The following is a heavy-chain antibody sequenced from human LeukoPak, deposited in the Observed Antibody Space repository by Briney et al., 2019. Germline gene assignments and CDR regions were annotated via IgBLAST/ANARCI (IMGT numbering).Heavy chain of an antibody. CDR3: AKDLVPGSYNWFDP. J-gene: IGHJ5*02. CDR2: IRYDGSNK. D-gene: IGHD3-10*01. Sequence: GGSLRLSCAASGFTFSSYGMHWVRQAPGKGLEWVAFIRYDGSNKYYADSVKGRFTISRDNSKNTLYLQMNSLRAEDTAVYYCAKDLVPGSYNWFDPWGQGTLVTVSS. CDR1: GFTFSSYG. V-gene: IGHV3-30*02.